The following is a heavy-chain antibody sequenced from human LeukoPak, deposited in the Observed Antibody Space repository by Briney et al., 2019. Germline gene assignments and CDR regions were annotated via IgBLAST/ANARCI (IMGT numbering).Heavy chain of an antibody. J-gene: IGHJ6*04. CDR3: ARDQYVRYFDWQYYYYYGMDV. CDR1: GFTFSSYE. D-gene: IGHD3-9*01. V-gene: IGHV3-48*03. CDR2: TSSSGSTI. Sequence: PGGSLRLSCAASGFTFSSYEMNWVRQAPGKGLEWVSYTSSSGSTIYYADSVKGRFTISRDNAKNSLYLQMNSLRAEDTAVYYCARDQYVRYFDWQYYYYYGMDVWGKGTTVTVSS.